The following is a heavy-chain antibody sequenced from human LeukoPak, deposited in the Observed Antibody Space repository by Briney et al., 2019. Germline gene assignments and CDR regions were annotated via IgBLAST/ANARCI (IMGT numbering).Heavy chain of an antibody. CDR1: GYSFTNYW. V-gene: IGHV5-51*01. CDR2: IYPGDSDT. CDR3: SSRAPKWELHDY. J-gene: IGHJ4*02. D-gene: IGHD1-26*01. Sequence: GESLKISCMGSGYSFTNYWIGWVRQMPGKGLEWMGIIYPGDSDTRYSPSFEGQVTISVDRSISTAYLQWSSLKASDTAMYSWSSRAPKWELHDYWGQGTLVTVSS.